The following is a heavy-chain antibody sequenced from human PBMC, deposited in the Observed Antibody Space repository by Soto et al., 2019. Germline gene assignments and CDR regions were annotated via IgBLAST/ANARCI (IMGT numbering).Heavy chain of an antibody. V-gene: IGHV4-31*03. CDR3: ARVGRGHDFWSGRYFDY. CDR2: IYYSGST. CDR1: GGSISSGGYY. Sequence: SETLSLTCTVSGGSISSGGYYWSWILHHPGKGLEWIGYIYYSGSTYYNPSLKSRVTISVDTSKNQFSLKLSSVTAADTAVYYCARVGRGHDFWSGRYFDYWGQGTLVTVSS. D-gene: IGHD3-3*01. J-gene: IGHJ4*02.